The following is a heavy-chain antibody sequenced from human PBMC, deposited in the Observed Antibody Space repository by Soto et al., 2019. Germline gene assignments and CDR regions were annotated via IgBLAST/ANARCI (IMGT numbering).Heavy chain of an antibody. J-gene: IGHJ5*02. Sequence: PSETLSLTCTVSGGSISSSSYYWGWIRQPPGKGLEWIGSIYYSGSTYYNPSLKSRVTISVDTSKNQFSLKLSSVTAADTAVYYCARLXSLFDFWSGYYSGWFDPWGQGTLVTVSS. V-gene: IGHV4-39*01. CDR2: IYYSGST. CDR1: GGSISSSSYY. D-gene: IGHD3-3*01. CDR3: ARLXSLFDFWSGYYSGWFDP.